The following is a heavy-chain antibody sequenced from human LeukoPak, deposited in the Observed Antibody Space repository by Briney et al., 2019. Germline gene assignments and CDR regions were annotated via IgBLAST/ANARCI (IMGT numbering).Heavy chain of an antibody. J-gene: IGHJ4*02. D-gene: IGHD2-15*01. CDR3: ARRAGEYSHPYDY. Sequence: GRSSEHPCAASGITFRTYDMSWVSQAAGKGLEWVSGISWSGGTTYYADSVKGRFTISRDNSKNTLYLQMNSLRAEDTAIYYCARRAGEYSHPYDYWGQGTLVTVSS. CDR1: GITFRTYD. V-gene: IGHV3-23*01. CDR2: ISWSGGTT.